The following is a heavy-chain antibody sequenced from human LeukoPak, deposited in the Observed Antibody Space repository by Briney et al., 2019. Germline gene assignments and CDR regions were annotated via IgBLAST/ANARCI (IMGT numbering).Heavy chain of an antibody. J-gene: IGHJ6*03. CDR1: GGTFSSYA. D-gene: IGHD2-2*02. V-gene: IGHV1-69*13. CDR3: ASAYCSSTSCYNPDYYYYYMDV. CDR2: IIPTFGTA. Sequence: ASVKVSCKASGGTFSSYAICWVRQAPGQGLEWMGGIIPTFGTANYAQKFQGRVTITADESTSTAYMELSSLRSEDTAVYYCASAYCSSTSCYNPDYYYYYMDVWGKGTTVTVSS.